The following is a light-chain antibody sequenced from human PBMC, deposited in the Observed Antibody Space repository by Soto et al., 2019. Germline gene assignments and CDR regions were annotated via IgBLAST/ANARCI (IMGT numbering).Light chain of an antibody. CDR3: SSYTSTRTLDV. CDR1: SSDIGCYNY. Sequence: QSALTQPASVSGSPGQSITISCTGTSSDIGCYNYVSWYQQLPGKVPKLIIYDVSNRPSGVSDRFSGSKSGNAASLTISGFQAEDEADYYCSSYTSTRTLDVFGTGTKVTVL. V-gene: IGLV2-14*03. CDR2: DVS. J-gene: IGLJ1*01.